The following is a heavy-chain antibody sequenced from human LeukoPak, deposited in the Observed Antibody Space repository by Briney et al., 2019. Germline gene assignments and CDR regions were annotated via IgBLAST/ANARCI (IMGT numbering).Heavy chain of an antibody. V-gene: IGHV3-21*01. CDR3: ARGQSSYVHGGY. D-gene: IGHD5-18*01. CDR1: GFTFDDYA. Sequence: GGSLRLSCAASGFTFDDYAMHWVRQAPGKGLEWVSSISSGSSYIYYADSVKGRFTISRDNAKNSLYLQMNSLRAEDTAVYYCARGQSSYVHGGYWGQGTLVTVSS. CDR2: ISSGSSYI. J-gene: IGHJ4*02.